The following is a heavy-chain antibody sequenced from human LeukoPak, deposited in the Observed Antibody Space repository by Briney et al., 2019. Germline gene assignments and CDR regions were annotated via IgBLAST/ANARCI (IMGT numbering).Heavy chain of an antibody. CDR2: IRYDGSNK. J-gene: IGHJ6*04. D-gene: IGHD3-10*01. CDR3: ATHWSFGV. Sequence: GGSLRLSCAASGFTFSSYGMHWVRQAPGKGLEWVAFIRYDGSNKYYADSVKGRFTISRDNPKNTMFLQMNSLRAEDTAVYYCATHWSFGVWGKGTTVTISS. V-gene: IGHV3-30*02. CDR1: GFTFSSYG.